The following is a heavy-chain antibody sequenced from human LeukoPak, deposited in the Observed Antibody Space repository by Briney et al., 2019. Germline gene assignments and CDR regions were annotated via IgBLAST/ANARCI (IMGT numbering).Heavy chain of an antibody. CDR2: IIPILGIA. CDR3: ARVRQDGFDP. V-gene: IGHV1-69*04. D-gene: IGHD2-15*01. Sequence: GASVKVSCKASGGTXSSYAISWVRQAPGQGLDWMGRIIPILGIANYAQKFQGRVTITADKSTSTAYMELSSLRSEDTAVYYCARVRQDGFDPWGQGTLVTVSS. J-gene: IGHJ5*02. CDR1: GGTXSSYA.